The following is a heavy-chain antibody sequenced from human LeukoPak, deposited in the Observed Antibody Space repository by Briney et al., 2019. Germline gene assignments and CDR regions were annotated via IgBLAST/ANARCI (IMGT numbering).Heavy chain of an antibody. CDR3: ARQGGSSWYFYYYYMDV. Sequence: PSETLSLTCTVSGGSISSYYWSWIRQPPGKGLEWIGSIYYSGSTYYNPSLKSRVTISVDTSKNQFSLKLSSVTAADTAVYYCARQGGSSWYFYYYYMDVWGKGTTVTVSS. CDR2: IYYSGST. V-gene: IGHV4-59*05. CDR1: GGSISSYY. D-gene: IGHD6-13*01. J-gene: IGHJ6*03.